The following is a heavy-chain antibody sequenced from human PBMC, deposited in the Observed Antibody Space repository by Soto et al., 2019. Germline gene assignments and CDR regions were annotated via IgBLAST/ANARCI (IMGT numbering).Heavy chain of an antibody. D-gene: IGHD3-9*01. J-gene: IGHJ4*02. V-gene: IGHV3-23*01. CDR3: ANGRATYGLLTHDY. CDR2: LTGSSSNT. CDR1: GFSFRNYA. Sequence: EVQLLESGGGLVQPGGSLRLSCAASGFSFRNYAMSWVRQAPGKGLEWISTLTGSSSNTYYADSVKGRFAISRDNSRNTLYRQMHSLTAEDTAVYYCANGRATYGLLTHDYWGQGTLVTVSS.